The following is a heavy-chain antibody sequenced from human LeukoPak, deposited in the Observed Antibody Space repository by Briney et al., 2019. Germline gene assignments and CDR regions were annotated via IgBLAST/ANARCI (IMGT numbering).Heavy chain of an antibody. CDR1: GGTFSSYA. CDR2: IIPIFGTA. CDR3: ARAGIAVAGRNWYFDL. V-gene: IGHV1-69*13. Sequence: ASVQVSCKASGGTFSSYAISWVRQAPGQGLEWMGGIIPIFGTANYAQKFQGRVTITADESTSTAYMELSSLRSEDTAVYYCARAGIAVAGRNWYFDLWGRGTLVTVSS. J-gene: IGHJ2*01. D-gene: IGHD6-19*01.